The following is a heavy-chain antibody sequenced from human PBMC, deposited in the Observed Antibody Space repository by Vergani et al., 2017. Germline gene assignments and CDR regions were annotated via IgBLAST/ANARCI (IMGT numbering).Heavy chain of an antibody. CDR1: GFTFSSYS. J-gene: IGHJ4*02. CDR2: ISSSSSTI. V-gene: IGHV3-48*04. D-gene: IGHD6-19*01. CDR3: ARDPTSTIAVAGTFDY. Sequence: EVQLVESGGGLVQPGGSLRLSCAASGFTFSSYSMNWVRQAPGKGLEWVSYISSSSSTIYYADSVKGRFTISRDNAKNSLYLQMNSLRAEDTAVYYCARDPTSTIAVAGTFDYWGQGTLVTVSS.